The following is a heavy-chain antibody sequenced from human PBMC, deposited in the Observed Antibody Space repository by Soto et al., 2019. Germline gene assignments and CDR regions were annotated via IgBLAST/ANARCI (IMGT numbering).Heavy chain of an antibody. Sequence: GESLKISCKGSGYSFTSYWISWVRQMPGKGLEWMGRIDPSDSNTNYSPSFQGHVTISADKSIGTAYLKWSSLKASDTSMYYCAIPGYCSITSCQTRTGNYYYYGMDVWGQGTTVTVSS. V-gene: IGHV5-10-1*01. CDR2: IDPSDSNT. CDR1: GYSFTSYW. J-gene: IGHJ6*02. D-gene: IGHD2-2*01. CDR3: AIPGYCSITSCQTRTGNYYYYGMDV.